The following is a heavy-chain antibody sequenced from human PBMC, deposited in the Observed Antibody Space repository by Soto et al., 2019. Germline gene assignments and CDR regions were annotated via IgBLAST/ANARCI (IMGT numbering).Heavy chain of an antibody. CDR2: FDAEDGET. Sequence: ASVKVSCKVSGYTLTELSMHWVRQAPGKGLEWMGGFDAEDGETIYAQKFQGRVTMTKDTSTSTAYMELRSLRSDDTAVYYCARGLGGGGSWQTAYDYWGQGTLVTVSS. CDR3: ARGLGGGGSWQTAYDY. J-gene: IGHJ4*02. CDR1: GYTLTELS. V-gene: IGHV1-24*01. D-gene: IGHD6-13*01.